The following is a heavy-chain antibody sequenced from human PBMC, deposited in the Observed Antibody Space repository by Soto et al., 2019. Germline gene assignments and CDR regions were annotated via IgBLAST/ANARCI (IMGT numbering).Heavy chain of an antibody. D-gene: IGHD3-10*01. J-gene: IGHJ4*02. CDR2: IYNNGDA. CDR1: GFAVSNNY. CDR3: AKARQFYGSGNPFDY. Sequence: EVQLVETGGGLIQPGGSLRVSCAASGFAVSNNYLSWVRQAPGKGLEWVSIIYNNGDAYYPDSVRGRFTISRDISKNMLYIQLNSLRAEDTAVYYCAKARQFYGSGNPFDYWGQGTLVTVSP. V-gene: IGHV3-53*02.